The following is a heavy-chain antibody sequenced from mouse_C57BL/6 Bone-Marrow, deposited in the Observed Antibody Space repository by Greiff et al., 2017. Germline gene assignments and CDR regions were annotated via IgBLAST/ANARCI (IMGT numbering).Heavy chain of an antibody. D-gene: IGHD2-4*01. CDR1: GYSITSGYY. Sequence: VQLKESGPGLVKPSQSLSLTCSVTGYSITSGYYWNWIRQFPGNKLEWMGYISYDGSNNYNPSLKNRISITRDTSKNQFFLKLNSVTTEDTATYYCATEMDYDGFAYWGQGTLVTVSA. V-gene: IGHV3-6*01. J-gene: IGHJ3*01. CDR2: ISYDGSN. CDR3: ATEMDYDGFAY.